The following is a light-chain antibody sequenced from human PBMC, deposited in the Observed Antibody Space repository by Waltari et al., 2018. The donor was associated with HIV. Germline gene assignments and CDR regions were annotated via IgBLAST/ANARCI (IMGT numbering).Light chain of an antibody. CDR3: QQYNNLVT. V-gene: IGKV3-15*01. J-gene: IGKJ4*01. CDR1: QIISDN. Sequence: EVVMTQSPATLSVSPGDRVNLSCRASQIISDNLAWYQQKPGQATRLLIYGASTRATGIPARFSGSGSGTDYTLTISSLQSEDVAVYFCQQYNNLVTFGGGTKLEIK. CDR2: GAS.